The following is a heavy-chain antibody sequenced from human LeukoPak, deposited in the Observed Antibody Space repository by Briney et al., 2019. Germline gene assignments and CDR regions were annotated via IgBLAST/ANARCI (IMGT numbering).Heavy chain of an antibody. CDR3: TTPNEGNWFDP. CDR2: IRDKGYGHAT. D-gene: IGHD2-8*01. J-gene: IGHJ5*02. Sequence: GGSLRLSCAASGFTFSDSAIHWVRQASGKGLEWVGRIRDKGYGHATAYAASVKGRFTLSRDDSKNTAYLQMNSLKTEDMALYYCTTPNEGNWFDPWGQGTLVTVSS. CDR1: GFTFSDSA. V-gene: IGHV3-73*01.